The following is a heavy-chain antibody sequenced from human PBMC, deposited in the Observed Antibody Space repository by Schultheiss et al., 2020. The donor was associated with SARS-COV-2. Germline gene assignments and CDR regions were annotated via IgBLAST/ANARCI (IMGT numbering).Heavy chain of an antibody. Sequence: ASVKVSCKASGGTFSSYAISWVRQAPGQGLEWMGGIIPNSGGTNYAQKFQGRVTMTRDTSINTAYMELSRLRSDDTAVYYCARVYCSSTSCYRALDYWGQGTLVTVSS. V-gene: IGHV1-2*02. CDR1: GGTFSSYA. CDR2: IIPNSGGT. J-gene: IGHJ4*02. D-gene: IGHD2-2*02. CDR3: ARVYCSSTSCYRALDY.